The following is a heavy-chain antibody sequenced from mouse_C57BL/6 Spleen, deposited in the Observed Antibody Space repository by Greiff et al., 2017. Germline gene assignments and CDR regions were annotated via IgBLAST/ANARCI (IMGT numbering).Heavy chain of an antibody. CDR2: IDPSDSYT. D-gene: IGHD1-1*01. CDR1: GYTFTSYW. J-gene: IGHJ1*03. CDR3: AIDYYYGSSYSFWYFDV. V-gene: IGHV1-59*01. Sequence: QVQLQQPGAELVRPGTSVKLSCKASGYTFTSYWMHWVKQRPGQGLEWIGVIDPSDSYTNYNQKFKGKATLTVDTSSSPAYMQLSSLTSEDSAVYYCAIDYYYGSSYSFWYFDVWGTGTTVTVSS.